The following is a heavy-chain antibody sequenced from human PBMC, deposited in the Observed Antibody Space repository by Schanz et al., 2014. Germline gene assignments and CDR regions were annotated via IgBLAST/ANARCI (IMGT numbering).Heavy chain of an antibody. CDR1: GDSISSTSYY. Sequence: QLQMQESGPGLVKPSETLSLTCSVSGDSISSTSYYWGWIRQPPGKGLEWIGSIYYSGSTYYNASPKSRVTIPVDTSKNQSPRKLNSVTAADSAVYYCARLWGGWRIPDYWGQGTLVTVSS. V-gene: IGHV4-39*01. CDR3: ARLWGGWRIPDY. D-gene: IGHD6-19*01. CDR2: IYYSGST. J-gene: IGHJ4*02.